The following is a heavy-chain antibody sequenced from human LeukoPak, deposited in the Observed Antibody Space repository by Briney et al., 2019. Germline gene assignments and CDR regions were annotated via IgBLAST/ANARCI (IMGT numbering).Heavy chain of an antibody. V-gene: IGHV1-18*01. CDR2: IRAYNGNT. Sequence: ASVKVSCKASGYTFTSYSISWVRQAPGQGLEWMGWIRAYNGNTKYAQKLQGRVTITTDTLKSTAYMEVRSVRSDDTAVYYCARLYYDFWSGYRGSGGFDYWGQGTLVTVSS. CDR3: ARLYYDFWSGYRGSGGFDY. CDR1: GYTFTSYS. J-gene: IGHJ4*02. D-gene: IGHD3-3*01.